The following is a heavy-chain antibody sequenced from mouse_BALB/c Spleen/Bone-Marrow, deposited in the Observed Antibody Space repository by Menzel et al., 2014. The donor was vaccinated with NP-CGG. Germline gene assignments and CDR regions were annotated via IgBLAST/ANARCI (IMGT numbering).Heavy chain of an antibody. J-gene: IGHJ4*01. V-gene: IGHV5-6-2*01. D-gene: IGHD2-14*01. CDR2: IISNGGTT. Sequence: EVMLAESGGGLVKLGGSLKLSCAASGFTFSSYYMSWVRQTPEKRLELVAAIISNGGTTYYRDTVKGRYTISRDNAKNTLYLQRSRLKPEATALYDCARQSRYEDYYAMDYWGQGTSVTVSS. CDR1: GFTFSSYY. CDR3: ARQSRYEDYYAMDY.